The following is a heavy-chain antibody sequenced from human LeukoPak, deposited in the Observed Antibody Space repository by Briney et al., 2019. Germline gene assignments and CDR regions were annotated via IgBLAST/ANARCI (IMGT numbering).Heavy chain of an antibody. V-gene: IGHV4-59*01. CDR1: GGSISSSY. D-gene: IGHD5-12*01. CDR2: IFYSGNT. CDR3: ARGRVGAGDIVATTYYFDF. Sequence: PSETLSLTCTVSGGSISSSYWSWIRQPPGKGLEWIRYIFYSGNTNYNPSLKSRVTISLDTSENQFSLKLSSVTAADTAVYYCARGRVGAGDIVATTYYFDFWGQGTLVTVSS. J-gene: IGHJ4*02.